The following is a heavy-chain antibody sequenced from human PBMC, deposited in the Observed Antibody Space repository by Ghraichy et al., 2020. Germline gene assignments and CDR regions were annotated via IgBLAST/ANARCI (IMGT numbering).Heavy chain of an antibody. CDR1: QFIFSKYP. J-gene: IGHJ3*02. V-gene: IGHV3-48*01. CDR2: IRPNNDGV. Sequence: GGSLRLSCTGSQFIFSKYPINWVRQTPGRGLEWISNIRPNNDGVVYADFVKGRFTISRDKAKNSLYLQMDSLRAEDTAVYYCATDFSWAFDMWGQGALVTVSS. D-gene: IGHD2/OR15-2a*01. CDR3: ATDFSWAFDM.